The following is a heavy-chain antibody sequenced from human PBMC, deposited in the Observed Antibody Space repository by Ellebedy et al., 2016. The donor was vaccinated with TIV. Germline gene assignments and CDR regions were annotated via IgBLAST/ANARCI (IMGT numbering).Heavy chain of an antibody. V-gene: IGHV1-69*04. J-gene: IGHJ5*02. CDR3: ARVTQWQGFDP. CDR1: GGTFSSYV. Sequence: SVKVSCXASGGTFSSYVISWVRQAPGQGLEWMGRIIPIVGTANYAQKFQGRVTITADKSTSTAYMDLSSLRSEGTAVYYCARVTQWQGFDPWGQGTLVTVSS. CDR2: IIPIVGTA. D-gene: IGHD6-19*01.